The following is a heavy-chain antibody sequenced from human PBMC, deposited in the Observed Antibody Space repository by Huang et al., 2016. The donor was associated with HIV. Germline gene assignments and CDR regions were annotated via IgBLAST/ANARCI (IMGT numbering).Heavy chain of an antibody. V-gene: IGHV4-39*01. J-gene: IGHJ4*02. CDR3: ARHDPDYYGSGSYYNNPIY. D-gene: IGHD3-10*01. CDR1: GGSFSSSFYY. CDR2: SYYSGST. Sequence: QLQLQESGPGLVKPSETLSLPCTVSGGSFSSSFYYWGWIRQPPGKGREWIGPSYYSGSTYDTPARKRRVTISVDTSKNQFSLKLSSVTAADTAVYYCARHDPDYYGSGSYYNNPIYWGQGTLVTVSS.